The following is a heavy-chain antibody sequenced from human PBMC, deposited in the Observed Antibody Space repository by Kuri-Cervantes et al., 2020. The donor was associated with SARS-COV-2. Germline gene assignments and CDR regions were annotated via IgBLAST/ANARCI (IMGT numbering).Heavy chain of an antibody. CDR3: ARVTYDSLPGYYLYPTFDY. V-gene: IGHV4-30-2*01. Sequence: PLSHTCTVSGGSNSSGGYPWRWIRQPPGKGLEWIGYIYHSGSTYYNPSLKNRITISVDRSKNQFSLKLSSVTAADAAVYYCARVTYDSLPGYYLYPTFDYWGQGTLVTVSS. J-gene: IGHJ4*02. CDR1: GGSNSSGGYP. CDR2: IYHSGST. D-gene: IGHD3-9*01.